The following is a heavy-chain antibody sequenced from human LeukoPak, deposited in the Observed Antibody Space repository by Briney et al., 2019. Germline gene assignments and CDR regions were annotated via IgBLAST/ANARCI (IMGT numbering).Heavy chain of an antibody. J-gene: IGHJ3*02. CDR2: IYYSGST. Sequence: PSETLSLTCAVYGGSFRGYYWSWIRQPPGKGLEWIGYIYYSGSTYYNPSLKSRVTISVDTSKNQFSLKLSSVTAADTAVYYCGHDSRLGAFDIWGQGTMVTVSS. CDR1: GGSFRGYY. CDR3: GHDSRLGAFDI. D-gene: IGHD3-22*01. V-gene: IGHV4-30-4*01.